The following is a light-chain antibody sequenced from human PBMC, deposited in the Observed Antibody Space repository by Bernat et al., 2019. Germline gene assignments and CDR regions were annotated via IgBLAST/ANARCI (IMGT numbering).Light chain of an antibody. CDR3: MQELQTPGT. V-gene: IGKV2-28*01. CDR2: LGS. J-gene: IGKJ4*01. CDR1: QSLLHSNGYNY. Sequence: DIVMTQSPLSLPVTPGEPASISCRSSQSLLHSNGYNYLDWYLQKPGQSPQLLIYLGSNRASGVPDRFSGSGSGTDFTLKISRVEAEDVGVYYCMQELQTPGTFGGGTKVEIK.